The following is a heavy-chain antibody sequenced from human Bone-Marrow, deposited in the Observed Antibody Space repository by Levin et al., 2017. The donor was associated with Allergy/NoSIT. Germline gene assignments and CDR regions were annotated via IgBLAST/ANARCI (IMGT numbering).Heavy chain of an antibody. CDR1: GYTLTELS. CDR3: ATVEYRVLMVYAIRVFRGIDAFDI. CDR2: FDPEDGET. Sequence: GASVKVSCKVSGYTLTELSMHWVRQAPGKGLEWMGGFDPEDGETIYAQKFQGRVTVTEDTSTDTAYMELSSLRSEDTAVYYCATVEYRVLMVYAIRVFRGIDAFDIWGQGTMVTVSS. V-gene: IGHV1-24*01. J-gene: IGHJ3*02. D-gene: IGHD2-8*01.